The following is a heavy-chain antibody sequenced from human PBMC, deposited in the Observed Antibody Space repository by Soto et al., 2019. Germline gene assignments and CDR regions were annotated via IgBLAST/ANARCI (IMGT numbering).Heavy chain of an antibody. Sequence: QVQLVQSGAEAKKRGASVKVSCKASGYTFTSYDINSVRQATGQGLEWMGWMNPNSGNTGYAPKFQGRVTMTRNTSISTAYMKLSSLRSEDTAGYYCARTLYGDNVDYWGQGTLVTVSS. J-gene: IGHJ4*02. CDR1: GYTFTSYD. CDR2: MNPNSGNT. V-gene: IGHV1-8*01. D-gene: IGHD4-17*01. CDR3: ARTLYGDNVDY.